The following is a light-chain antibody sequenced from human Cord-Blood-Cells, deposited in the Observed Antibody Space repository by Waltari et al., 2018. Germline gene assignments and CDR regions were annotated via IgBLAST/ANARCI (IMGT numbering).Light chain of an antibody. Sequence: QSALTQPASVSGSPGKSITIPCPGTSSDVGGYNYVSWYQQHPGKAPRPRIYEVSNRPTGFSNRFSGSRSGNTASLTIPGLQAEDEADYYCSSYTSISTLVFGGGSKLTVL. J-gene: IGLJ2*01. CDR2: EVS. CDR3: SSYTSISTLV. CDR1: SSDVGGYNY. V-gene: IGLV2-14*01.